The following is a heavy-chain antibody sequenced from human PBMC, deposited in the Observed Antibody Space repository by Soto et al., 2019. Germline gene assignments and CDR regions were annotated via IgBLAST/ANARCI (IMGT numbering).Heavy chain of an antibody. CDR1: GDSVSSNSAG. D-gene: IGHD1-26*01. CDR2: TYYRSKWYY. Sequence: SQTLSLTCAITGDSVSSNSAGWSWVRQSPSRGLEWLGRTYYRSKWYYEYAVSVRGRITINPDTSKNQYSLQLNSVTPEDTAVYFCARGEQYSGRIFDYWGQGTLVTVS. CDR3: ARGEQYSGRIFDY. V-gene: IGHV6-1*01. J-gene: IGHJ4*01.